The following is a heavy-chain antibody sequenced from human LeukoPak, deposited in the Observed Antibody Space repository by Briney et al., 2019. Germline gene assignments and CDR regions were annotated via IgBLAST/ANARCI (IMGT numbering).Heavy chain of an antibody. D-gene: IGHD5-18*01. V-gene: IGHV1-18*01. CDR3: ARALDTPTNDY. J-gene: IGHJ4*02. CDR1: GYTFTSYG. Sequence: GASVKVSCKASGYTFTSYGINWVRQAPGQGLEWMGWISVYNGNTLYAQRLQGRVTMTTDTSTSTAYMDLRSLRSDDTAVYCCARALDTPTNDYWGQGTLVTVSS. CDR2: ISVYNGNT.